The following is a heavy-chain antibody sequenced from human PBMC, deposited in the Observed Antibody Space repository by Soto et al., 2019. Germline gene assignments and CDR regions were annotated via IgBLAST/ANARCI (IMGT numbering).Heavy chain of an antibody. CDR3: ARGVLH. CDR2: ISYSGTT. CDR1: GGSISSGGYY. V-gene: IGHV4-31*01. J-gene: IGHJ4*01. Sequence: QVQLQESGPGLVQPSQTLSLTCTVSGGSISSGGYYWSWIRQHPGTGLEWIGHISYSGTTYCHTSLNSPVTISVDTSRNQFSLIVNSVTAAATAVYYCARGVLHWGQGTLVTVSS.